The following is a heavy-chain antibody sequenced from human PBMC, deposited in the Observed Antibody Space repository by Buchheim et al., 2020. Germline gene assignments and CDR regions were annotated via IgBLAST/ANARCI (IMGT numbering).Heavy chain of an antibody. D-gene: IGHD2-15*01. CDR3: AREDDYHYYGMDV. CDR2: INHSGST. J-gene: IGHJ6*02. Sequence: QVQLQQWGAGLLKPSETLSLTCAVYGGSFSGYYWSWIRQPPGKGLEWIGEINHSGSTNYNPSLKSRVTISVDTSKNQSPLKLSYVTAADTAVYYCAREDDYHYYGMDVWGQGTT. CDR1: GGSFSGYY. V-gene: IGHV4-34*01.